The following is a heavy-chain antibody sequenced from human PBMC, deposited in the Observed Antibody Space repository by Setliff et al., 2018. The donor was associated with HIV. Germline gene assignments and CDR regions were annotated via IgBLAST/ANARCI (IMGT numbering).Heavy chain of an antibody. J-gene: IGHJ4*02. Sequence: PSETLSLTCDVSGVSISDNNWWSWVRQPPGRGLEWIGSIYFSGSTYYNPSLKSRVTISVDTSKNQFSLKLSSVTAADTAVYYCARDPLFGYYYGSGRPSPYYFDYWGQGTLVTVSS. D-gene: IGHD3-10*01. V-gene: IGHV4-4*02. CDR2: IYFSGST. CDR1: GVSISDNNW. CDR3: ARDPLFGYYYGSGRPSPYYFDY.